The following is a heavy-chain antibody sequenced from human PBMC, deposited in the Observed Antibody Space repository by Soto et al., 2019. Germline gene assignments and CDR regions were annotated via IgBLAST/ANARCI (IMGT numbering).Heavy chain of an antibody. CDR2: INHSGST. CDR3: ARGYSSGWYDY. J-gene: IGHJ4*02. CDR1: GGSFSGYY. Sequence: QVQLQQWGAGLLKPSETLSLTCAVYGGSFSGYYWSWIRQPPGKGLEWIGEINHSGSTNYNPSLKSRVTISVDTSKNQFSLKLSSVTAADTAVYYWARGYSSGWYDYWGQGTLVTVSS. D-gene: IGHD6-19*01. V-gene: IGHV4-34*01.